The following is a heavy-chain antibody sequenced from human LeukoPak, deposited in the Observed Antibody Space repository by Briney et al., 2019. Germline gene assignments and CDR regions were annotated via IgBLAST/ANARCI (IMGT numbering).Heavy chain of an antibody. CDR1: GGTFSSYA. J-gene: IGHJ4*02. Sequence: SVKVSCKASGGTFSSYAISWVRQAPGQGLEWTGRIIPIFGIANYAQKFQGRVTITADKSTSTAYMELSSLRSEDTAVYYCARGGGIAAAGTDYFDYWGQGTLVTVSS. V-gene: IGHV1-69*04. CDR2: IIPIFGIA. CDR3: ARGGGIAAAGTDYFDY. D-gene: IGHD6-13*01.